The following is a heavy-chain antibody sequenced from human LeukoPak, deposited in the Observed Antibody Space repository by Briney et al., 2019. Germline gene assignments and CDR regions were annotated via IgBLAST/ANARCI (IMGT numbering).Heavy chain of an antibody. CDR3: ARVRSIAALGPFDY. D-gene: IGHD6-6*01. V-gene: IGHV3-74*01. J-gene: IGHJ4*02. CDR1: GFTFSSYW. Sequence: GGSLRLSCAASGFTFSSYWMHWVRQAPGKGPVWVSRINTDGSSTSYADSVKGRFTISRDNAKNTLYLQMNSLRAEDTAAYYCARVRSIAALGPFDYWGQGTLVTVSS. CDR2: INTDGSST.